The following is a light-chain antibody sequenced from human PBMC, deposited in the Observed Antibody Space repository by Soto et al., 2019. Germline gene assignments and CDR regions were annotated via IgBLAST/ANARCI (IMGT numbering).Light chain of an antibody. Sequence: EIVLTHSPGTLSLSPGERATLSCRASQSVKSSYLAWYQHKPGQAPRLLIYGTSSRATGIPDRFSGSGSGTDFTLTISRLEPEDFAVYYCQQYGSSITFGQGTRLEI. V-gene: IGKV3-20*01. CDR3: QQYGSSIT. CDR1: QSVKSSY. CDR2: GTS. J-gene: IGKJ5*01.